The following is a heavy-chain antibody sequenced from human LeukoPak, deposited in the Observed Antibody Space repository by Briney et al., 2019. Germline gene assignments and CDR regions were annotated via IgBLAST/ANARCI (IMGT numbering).Heavy chain of an antibody. CDR1: GYTSSNYG. CDR2: ISTHNGNT. Sequence: GASVKVSCKSSGYTSSNYGISWMRQAPGQGLEWMGWISTHNGNTNYAPKFQGRVTMTTVKSTSTTYMELRSLTSDDTAVYYCARDVPGSIGTTARFDPWGQGTLVTVSS. CDR3: ARDVPGSIGTTARFDP. J-gene: IGHJ5*02. V-gene: IGHV1-18*01. D-gene: IGHD1-1*01.